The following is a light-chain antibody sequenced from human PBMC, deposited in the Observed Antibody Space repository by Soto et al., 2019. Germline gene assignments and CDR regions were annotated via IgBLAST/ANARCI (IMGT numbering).Light chain of an antibody. CDR2: EVY. CDR1: SSDVGSSNF. V-gene: IGLV2-8*01. J-gene: IGLJ1*01. CDR3: SSYAGSTNIV. Sequence: QSALTQPLSASGSPGQSVTISCTGTSSDVGSSNFVSWYQQHPGKAPKLLIYEVYKRPSGVPDRFSGSKSGNTASLTVSGLQAHDEADYYCSSYAGSTNIVFGIGTKVTVL.